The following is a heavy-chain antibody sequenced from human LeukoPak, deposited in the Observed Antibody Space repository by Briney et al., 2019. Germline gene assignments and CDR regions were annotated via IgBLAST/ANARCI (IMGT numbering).Heavy chain of an antibody. CDR3: ARGPRLLRGWFDP. CDR1: GYTFAGYY. D-gene: IGHD2/OR15-2a*01. V-gene: IGHV1-2*02. CDR2: INPNSGGT. J-gene: IGHJ5*02. Sequence: ASVKVSCKASGYTFAGYYMHWVRQAPGQGLEWMGWINPNSGGTNYAQKFQGRVTMTRDTSISTAYMELSRLRSDDTAVYYCARGPRLLRGWFDPWGQGTLVTVSS.